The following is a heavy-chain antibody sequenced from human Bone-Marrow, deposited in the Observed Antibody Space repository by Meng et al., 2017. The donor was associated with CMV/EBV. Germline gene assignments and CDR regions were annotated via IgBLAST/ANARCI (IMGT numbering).Heavy chain of an antibody. CDR2: IAYDGSIE. V-gene: IGHV3-30*14. J-gene: IGHJ6*04. CDR1: GSTLSGYN. CDR3: ARDVTTLGYSGMDV. Sequence: GGSLRLSCVASGSTLSGYNMHWVRQAPGKGLEWVALIAYDGSIEYYADSVRGRFTISRDNSKNTLYVHMNSLRPEDTATYYCARDVTTLGYSGMDVWGERTTVTVSS. D-gene: IGHD4-11*01.